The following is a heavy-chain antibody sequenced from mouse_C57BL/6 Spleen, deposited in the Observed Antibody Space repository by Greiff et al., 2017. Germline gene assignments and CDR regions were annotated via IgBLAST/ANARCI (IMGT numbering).Heavy chain of an antibody. D-gene: IGHD2-4*01. CDR1: GYTFTSYW. CDR2: IDPSDSET. J-gene: IGHJ4*01. V-gene: IGHV1-52*01. Sequence: QVQLQQPGAELVRPGSSVKLSCKASGYTFTSYWMHWVKQRPIQGLEWIGNIDPSDSETHYNQKFKDKATLTVDKSSSTAYKQLSSLTSEDSAVYYCARLGDYGDYYAMDYWGQGTSVTVSS. CDR3: ARLGDYGDYYAMDY.